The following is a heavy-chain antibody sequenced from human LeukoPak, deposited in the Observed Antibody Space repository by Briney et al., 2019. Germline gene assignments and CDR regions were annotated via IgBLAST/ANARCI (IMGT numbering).Heavy chain of an antibody. D-gene: IGHD6-13*01. CDR1: GASISSHY. J-gene: IGHJ6*02. CDR2: IYYSGST. Sequence: KPSETLSLTCSVSGASISSHYWSWIRQPPGKGLEWIGYIYYSGSTNYNPSLKSRVTISVDTSKNQFSLKLSSVTAADTAVYYCARDGHRDNSSSWYSPYYYYYYGMDVWGQGTTVTVSS. V-gene: IGHV4-59*11. CDR3: ARDGHRDNSSSWYSPYYYYYYGMDV.